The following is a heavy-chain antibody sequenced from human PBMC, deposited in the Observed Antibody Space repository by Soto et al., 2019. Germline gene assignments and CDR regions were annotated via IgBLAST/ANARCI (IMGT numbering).Heavy chain of an antibody. Sequence: LRLSCAASGFTFSSYEMDWVRQATGKGLEWVAYISSSGTILYGDSVKGRFTISRDNADNSLYLQMNSLTAEDTAVYYCTKEKSVMYSRYDAFDIWGRGTMVTVSS. J-gene: IGHJ3*02. CDR2: ISSSGTI. CDR1: GFTFSSYE. V-gene: IGHV3-48*03. CDR3: TKEKSVMYSRYDAFDI. D-gene: IGHD6-6*01.